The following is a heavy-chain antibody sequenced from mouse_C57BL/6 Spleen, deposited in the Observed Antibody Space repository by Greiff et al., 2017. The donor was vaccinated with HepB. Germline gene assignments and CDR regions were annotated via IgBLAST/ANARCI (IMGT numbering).Heavy chain of an antibody. CDR1: GYTFTSYW. J-gene: IGHJ3*01. D-gene: IGHD1-1*01. Sequence: VQLQQSGAELVKPGASVKMSCKASGYTFTSYWITWVKQRPGQGLEWIGDIYPGSGSTNYNEKFKSKATLTVDTSSSTAYMQLSSLTSEDSAVYYGARSYGSSAAWFAYGGQGTLVTVSA. CDR3: ARSYGSSAAWFAY. CDR2: IYPGSGST. V-gene: IGHV1-55*01.